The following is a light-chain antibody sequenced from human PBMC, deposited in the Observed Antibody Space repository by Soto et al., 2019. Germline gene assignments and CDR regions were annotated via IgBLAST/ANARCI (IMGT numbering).Light chain of an antibody. J-gene: IGKJ4*01. CDR1: QSVSSY. CDR3: QQRSNWPPLT. Sequence: RVLTQSPATLSLSPGERATLSCRASQSVSSYLAWYQQKPGQAPRLLIYDASNRATGIPARFSGSGSGTDFTLTISSLEPEDFAVYYCQQRSNWPPLTFGGGTKVEIK. V-gene: IGKV3-11*01. CDR2: DAS.